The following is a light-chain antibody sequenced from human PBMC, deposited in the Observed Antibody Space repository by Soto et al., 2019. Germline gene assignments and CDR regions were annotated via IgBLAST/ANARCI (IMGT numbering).Light chain of an antibody. CDR1: RSNIGTYA. Sequence: QSVLTQSPSASVTPGQRVTISCSGSRSNIGTYAVNWYQQLPGAAPTLLIFRNHQRPSGVPDRFSGSKSGTSASLAISGPQSEDEADYYCAAGDDSLRAVVFGGGTKLTVL. CDR2: RNH. CDR3: AAGDDSLRAVV. V-gene: IGLV1-44*01. J-gene: IGLJ2*01.